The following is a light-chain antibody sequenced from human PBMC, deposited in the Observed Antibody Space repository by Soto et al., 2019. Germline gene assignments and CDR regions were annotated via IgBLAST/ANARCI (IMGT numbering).Light chain of an antibody. CDR2: RNN. CDR3: SSWDNRLNGPG. J-gene: IGLJ7*01. CDR1: SSNIGNNY. Sequence: QSAMTQPPSASGTPGQEVTISCSGSSSNIGNNYVYWYHQVPGKAPKLLIYRNNQRPSGVPDRFAGSKSDTSASLAITGLRSEDDGHYYCSSWDNRLNGPGFGGGTPLTVL. V-gene: IGLV1-47*01.